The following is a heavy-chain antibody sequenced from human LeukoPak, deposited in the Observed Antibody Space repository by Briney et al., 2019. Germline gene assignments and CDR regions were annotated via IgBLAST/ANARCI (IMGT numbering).Heavy chain of an antibody. CDR3: ARGGSGWYLYDN. D-gene: IGHD6-19*01. J-gene: IGHJ4*02. V-gene: IGHV3-66*01. Sequence: AGGSLRLSCAASGFTVTSNCMNWVRQAPGKGLVWVSVIYTSGNTYYADSVKGRFTISRDISKNTLYLQMNSLRADDTAVYYCARGGSGWYLYDNWGQGTLVTVSS. CDR2: IYTSGNT. CDR1: GFTVTSNC.